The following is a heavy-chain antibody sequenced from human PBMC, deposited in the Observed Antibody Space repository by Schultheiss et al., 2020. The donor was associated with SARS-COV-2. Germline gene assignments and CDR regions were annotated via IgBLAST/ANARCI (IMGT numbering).Heavy chain of an antibody. CDR3: ARAIYYYDSSGYYYGYYYYGMDV. CDR1: GGSFNTYY. D-gene: IGHD3-22*01. V-gene: IGHV4-34*01. Sequence: SETLSLTCTVSGGSFNTYYWSWIRQPPGKGLEWIGEINHSGSTNYNPSLKSRVTISVDTSKNQFSLKLSSVTAADTAVYYCARAIYYYDSSGYYYGYYYYGMDVWGQGTTVTVSS. J-gene: IGHJ6*02. CDR2: INHSGST.